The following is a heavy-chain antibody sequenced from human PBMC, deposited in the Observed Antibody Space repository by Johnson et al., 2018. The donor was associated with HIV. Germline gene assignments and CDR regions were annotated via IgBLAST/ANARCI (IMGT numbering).Heavy chain of an antibody. CDR3: AKAHYYDSSARDAFDI. CDR2: GDT. CDR1: GFTFITYA. V-gene: IGHV3-23*04. Sequence: VQLVESGGGLVRPGGSLRPSCAASGFTFITYAMTWVRQAGDTDYADSMKGRFTVSGDNSKNTVCLQMNRLRPGDTAEHNCAKAHYYDSSARDAFDIWGQGTMVTVSS. D-gene: IGHD3-22*01. J-gene: IGHJ3*02.